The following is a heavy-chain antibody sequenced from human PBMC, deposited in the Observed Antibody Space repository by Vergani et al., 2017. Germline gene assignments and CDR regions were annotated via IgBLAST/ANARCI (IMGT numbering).Heavy chain of an antibody. J-gene: IGHJ3*02. CDR3: ARDRARMYYYAPETFDI. D-gene: IGHD3-10*01. V-gene: IGHV1-18*01. CDR1: GYTFTSYG. Sequence: QVQLVQSGAEVKKPGASVKVSCKASGYTFTSYGISWVRQAPGQGLEWMGWISAYNGNTNYAQKLQGRVTMTTDTSTCTAYMELRSLRSDDTAVYYCARDRARMYYYAPETFDIWGQGTMVTVSS. CDR2: ISAYNGNT.